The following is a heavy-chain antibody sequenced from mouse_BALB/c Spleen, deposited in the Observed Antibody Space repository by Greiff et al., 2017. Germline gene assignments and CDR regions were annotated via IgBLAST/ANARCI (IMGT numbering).Heavy chain of an antibody. CDR1: GFTFSDYY. D-gene: IGHD2-3*01. CDR3: ARDDDPFAY. J-gene: IGHJ3*01. V-gene: IGHV5-4*02. CDR2: ISDGGSYT. Sequence: EVQLVESGGGLVKPGGSLKLSCAASGFTFSDYYMYWVRQTPEKRLEWVATISDGGSYTYYPDSVKGRFTISRDNAKNNLYLQMSSLKSEDTAMYYCARDDDPFAYWGQGTLVTVSA.